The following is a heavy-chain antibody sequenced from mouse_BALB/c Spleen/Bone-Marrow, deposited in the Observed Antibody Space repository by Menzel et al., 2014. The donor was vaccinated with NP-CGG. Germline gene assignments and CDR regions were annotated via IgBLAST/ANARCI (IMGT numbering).Heavy chain of an antibody. D-gene: IGHD1-2*01. J-gene: IGHJ2*01. CDR2: ISSGGGST. CDR3: ATHYYGRFDY. CDR1: GFGFSSSD. Sequence: DVQLVESGGGLVKPGGSLKLSCAASGFGFSSSDMSWVRRTPEKRLEWVAYISSGGGSTYYPDTVKGRFTISRDNAKNTLYLQMSSLKSEDTAMYYCATHYYGRFDYWGQGTTLTVSS. V-gene: IGHV5-12-1*01.